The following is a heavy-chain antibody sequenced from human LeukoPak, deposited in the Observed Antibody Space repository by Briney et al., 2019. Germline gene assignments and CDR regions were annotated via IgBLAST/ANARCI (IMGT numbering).Heavy chain of an antibody. CDR1: GYTFTGYY. Sequence: ASVKVSCKASGYTFTGYYMHWVRQAPGQGLEWMGWINPNSSGTNYAQKFQGRVTMTRDTSISTAYMELSSLRSEDTAVYYCATSWGAGWFDPWGQGTLVTVSS. CDR3: ATSWGAGWFDP. V-gene: IGHV1-2*02. J-gene: IGHJ5*02. CDR2: INPNSSGT. D-gene: IGHD3-16*01.